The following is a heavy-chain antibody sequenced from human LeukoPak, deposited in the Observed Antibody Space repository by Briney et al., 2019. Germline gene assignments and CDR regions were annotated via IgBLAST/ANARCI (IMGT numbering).Heavy chain of an antibody. Sequence: PGGSLRLSCAASGFTFSSYGMPWVRQAPGKGLEWVAVISYDGSNKYYADSVKGRFTISRDNSKNTLYLQMNSLRAEDTAVYYCAKGSRIGDGSGSLPNWGQGTMVTVSS. V-gene: IGHV3-30*18. D-gene: IGHD3-10*01. J-gene: IGHJ3*01. CDR1: GFTFSSYG. CDR3: AKGSRIGDGSGSLPN. CDR2: ISYDGSNK.